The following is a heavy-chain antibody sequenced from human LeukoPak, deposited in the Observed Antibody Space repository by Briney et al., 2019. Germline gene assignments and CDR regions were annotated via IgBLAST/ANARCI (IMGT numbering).Heavy chain of an antibody. CDR3: ATDVGAD. Sequence: GGSLRLSCAASGFTFSSSWMTWVRQTPGKGLEWVANIREDGSEKYYVDSVKGRFTISRDNAKNSLYLQMNSLRAEDTALYYCATDVGADWGQGTLVTVSS. J-gene: IGHJ4*02. V-gene: IGHV3-7*01. CDR2: IREDGSEK. CDR1: GFTFSSSW.